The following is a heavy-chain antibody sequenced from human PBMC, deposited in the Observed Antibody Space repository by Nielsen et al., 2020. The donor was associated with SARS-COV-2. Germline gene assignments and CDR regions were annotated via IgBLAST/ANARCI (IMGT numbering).Heavy chain of an antibody. D-gene: IGHD3-3*01. J-gene: IGHJ4*02. Sequence: GESLKISCAASGFPFMRYAMSWVRQAPGKGLEWVSSIGAIDGSTNYAESLRGRFTISRDNSKNTLYLEMDSLTHDDTAIYYCARDFGLDLWGRGTLVSVSS. CDR1: GFPFMRYA. CDR2: IGAIDGST. CDR3: ARDFGLDL. V-gene: IGHV3-23*01.